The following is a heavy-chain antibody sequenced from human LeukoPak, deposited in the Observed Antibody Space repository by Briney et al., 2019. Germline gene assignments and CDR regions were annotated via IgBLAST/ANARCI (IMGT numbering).Heavy chain of an antibody. Sequence: PGGSLSLSCAASGFTVSSNYMSWVRQAPGKGLEWVSVIYSGGRTYYADSVKGRFTISRHNSKNTLHLQMNSLRAEDTAVYYCAREYCSGGSCYFDYWGQGTLVTVSS. CDR1: GFTVSSNY. J-gene: IGHJ4*02. D-gene: IGHD2-15*01. CDR2: IYSGGRT. CDR3: AREYCSGGSCYFDY. V-gene: IGHV3-53*04.